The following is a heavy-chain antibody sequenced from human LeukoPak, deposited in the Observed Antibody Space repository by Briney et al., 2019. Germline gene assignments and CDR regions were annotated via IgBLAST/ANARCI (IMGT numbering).Heavy chain of an antibody. CDR1: GFTFSSYS. CDR3: AGDSYDFWSGYPNPSKYYYYYMDV. D-gene: IGHD3-3*01. J-gene: IGHJ6*03. CDR2: ISSSSSTI. Sequence: GGSLRLSCAASGFTFSSYSMNWVRQAPGKGLEWVSYISSSSSTIYYADSVKGRFTISRDNAKNSLYLQMNSLRAEDTAVYYCAGDSYDFWSGYPNPSKYYYYYMDVWGKGTTVTVSS. V-gene: IGHV3-48*04.